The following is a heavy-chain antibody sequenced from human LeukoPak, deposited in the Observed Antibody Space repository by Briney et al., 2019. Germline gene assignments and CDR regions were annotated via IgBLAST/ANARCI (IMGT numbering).Heavy chain of an antibody. J-gene: IGHJ4*02. CDR3: VKETWPDADRGTMTIYFDY. Sequence: GGSLRLSCATSGFIFSNYAMGWVRQAPGKGLEWVSAISDSGGKTYYADSLKGRFTTSRDNSKNTLYLQMNTLRAEDTAIYYCVKETWPDADRGTMTIYFDYWGQGTLVTVSS. D-gene: IGHD1-7*01. CDR1: GFIFSNYA. CDR2: ISDSGGKT. V-gene: IGHV3-23*01.